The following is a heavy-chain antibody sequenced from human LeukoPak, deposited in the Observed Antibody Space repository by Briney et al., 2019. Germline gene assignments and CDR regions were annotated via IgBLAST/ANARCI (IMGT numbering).Heavy chain of an antibody. J-gene: IGHJ4*02. CDR1: GFTFSSNA. D-gene: IGHD7-27*01. CDR2: ITSSSSSM. CDR3: ARDLAWGGY. Sequence: GGSLRLSCAASGFTFSSNAMSWVRQAPGKGLEWVSSITSSSSSMYSADSVKGRLTISRDNAKNSLYLQMNSLRAEDTAVYYCARDLAWGGYWGQGTLVTISS. V-gene: IGHV3-21*01.